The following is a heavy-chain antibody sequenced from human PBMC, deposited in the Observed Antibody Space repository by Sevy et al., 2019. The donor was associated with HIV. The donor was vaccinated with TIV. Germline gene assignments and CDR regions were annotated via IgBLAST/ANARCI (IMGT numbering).Heavy chain of an antibody. Sequence: SETLSLTCTVSGGSISSYYWSWIRQPPGKGLEWIGYIYYSGSTNYNPSLKSRVTISVVTSKIQFSLKLSSVTAADTAVYYCARGRPYGDYLFDYWGQGTLVTVSS. CDR3: ARGRPYGDYLFDY. V-gene: IGHV4-59*01. D-gene: IGHD4-17*01. CDR2: IYYSGST. J-gene: IGHJ4*02. CDR1: GGSISSYY.